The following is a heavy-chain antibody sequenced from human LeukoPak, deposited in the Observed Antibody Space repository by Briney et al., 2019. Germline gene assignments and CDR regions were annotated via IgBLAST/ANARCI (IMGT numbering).Heavy chain of an antibody. CDR1: GYTFTGYY. CDR2: INPNSGGT. J-gene: IGHJ6*02. V-gene: IGHV1-2*02. Sequence: ASVKVSCKASGYTFTGYYMHWARQAPGQGLEWVGWINPNSGGTNYAQKFQGRVTMTRDTSISTAYMELSRLRSDDTAVYYCARDRGIAVAGTIVWYYYYGMDVWGQGTTVTVSS. CDR3: ARDRGIAVAGTIVWYYYYGMDV. D-gene: IGHD6-19*01.